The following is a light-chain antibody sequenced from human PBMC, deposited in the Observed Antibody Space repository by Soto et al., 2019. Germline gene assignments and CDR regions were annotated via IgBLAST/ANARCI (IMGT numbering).Light chain of an antibody. CDR2: CMS. V-gene: IGKV3-20*01. Sequence: EIVLTQSPGTLSLSPGERATLSCRASHTISSSYLAWYQQKPGQAPRLLMYCMSSRATGIPDRFSGSGSGTDFTLTITRLEPEDFAVYYCQQYVTSSPRTFGPGTKVEIK. CDR3: QQYVTSSPRT. J-gene: IGKJ1*01. CDR1: HTISSSY.